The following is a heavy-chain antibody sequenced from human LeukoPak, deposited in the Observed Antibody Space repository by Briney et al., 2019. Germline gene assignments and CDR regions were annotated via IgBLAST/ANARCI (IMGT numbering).Heavy chain of an antibody. D-gene: IGHD3-9*01. CDR1: GFTFSSYA. CDR2: ISGSGGST. CDR3: AKARRNYDILTGYYPTYFDY. Sequence: GGSLRLSCAASGFTFSSYAMSWVRQAPGKGLEWVSAISGSGGSTYYADSVKGRFTISRDNSKNTLYLQMNSLRGEDTAVYYCAKARRNYDILTGYYPTYFDYWGQGTLVTVSS. J-gene: IGHJ4*02. V-gene: IGHV3-23*01.